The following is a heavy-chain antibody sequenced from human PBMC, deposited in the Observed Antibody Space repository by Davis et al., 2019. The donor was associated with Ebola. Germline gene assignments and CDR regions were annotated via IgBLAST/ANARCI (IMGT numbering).Heavy chain of an antibody. D-gene: IGHD3-22*01. CDR3: ARGPFRYYYDSSGYGIQYGMDV. CDR2: ISSSGSTI. V-gene: IGHV3-48*03. CDR1: GFTFSSYE. Sequence: GGSLRLSCAASGFTFSSYEMNWVRQAPGKGLEWVSYISSSGSTIYYADSVKGRFTISRDNAKNSLYLQMNSLRAEDTAVYYCARGPFRYYYDSSGYGIQYGMDVWGQGTTVTVSS. J-gene: IGHJ6*02.